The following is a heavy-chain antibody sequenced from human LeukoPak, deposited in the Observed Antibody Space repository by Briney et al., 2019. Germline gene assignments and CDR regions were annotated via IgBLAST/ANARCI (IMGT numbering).Heavy chain of an antibody. J-gene: IGHJ4*02. Sequence: TLSLTCTVSGGSISSGGYYWSWIRQHPGKGLEWIGYIYYSGSTYYNPSLKSRVTISVDTSKSQFSLKLSSVTAADTAVYYCARGYDAFGMGYWGQGTLVTVSS. V-gene: IGHV4-31*03. D-gene: IGHD5-18*01. CDR3: ARGYDAFGMGY. CDR2: IYYSGST. CDR1: GGSISSGGYY.